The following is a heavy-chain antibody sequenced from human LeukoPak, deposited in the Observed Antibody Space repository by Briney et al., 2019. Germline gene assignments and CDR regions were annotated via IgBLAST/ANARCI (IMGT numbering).Heavy chain of an antibody. CDR2: IYSGGNT. J-gene: IGHJ4*02. Sequence: GGSLRLSCAASGFTVSSNYMSWVRQAPGKGLEWVSVIYSGGNTYYADSVKGRFTISRDNSKNTLYLQMTSLRAEDTAVYFCARADYYDSSGYNDYWGQGTLVTVSS. CDR1: GFTVSSNY. CDR3: ARADYYDSSGYNDY. V-gene: IGHV3-53*01. D-gene: IGHD3-22*01.